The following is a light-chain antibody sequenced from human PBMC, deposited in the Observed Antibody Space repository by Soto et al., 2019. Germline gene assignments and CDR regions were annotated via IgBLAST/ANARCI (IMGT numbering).Light chain of an antibody. Sequence: TYRDSQSISSWLAWYQQRPGKAPKLLIYDASSFESGVPSRFSVSGSGTGFTLTISSLHPPALAPYRSHQHNSYLPCGQGTKVDIK. V-gene: IGKV1-5*01. CDR3: HQHNSYLP. CDR1: QSISSW. CDR2: DAS. J-gene: IGKJ1*01.